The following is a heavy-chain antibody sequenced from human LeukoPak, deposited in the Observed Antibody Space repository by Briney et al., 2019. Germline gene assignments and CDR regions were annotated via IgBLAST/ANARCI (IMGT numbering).Heavy chain of an antibody. J-gene: IGHJ4*02. CDR3: ARGYCSRTSCEDFDY. D-gene: IGHD2-2*01. CDR1: GFIFSNFV. CDR2: ISASSSFI. V-gene: IGHV3-21*01. Sequence: PGGSLRLSCAASGFIFSNFVMHWVRQAPGKGLEWVSSISASSSFIYYADSLKGRFTISRDNAKNSLYLQMNSLRAEDTAVFYCARGYCSRTSCEDFDYWGQGTLVTVSS.